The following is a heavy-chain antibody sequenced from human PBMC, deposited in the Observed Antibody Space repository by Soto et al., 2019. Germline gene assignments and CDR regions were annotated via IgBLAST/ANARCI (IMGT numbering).Heavy chain of an antibody. CDR3: AKEEDALRDTMDV. Sequence: GGSLRLSCSASGFPFSSYGMHWVRQAPGRGLEWVAVIGYDGRNIYYVDSVKGRFTISRDNPKNTVHLQMISLRAEDADVYYCAKEEDALRDTMDVWGQGTTVTVSS. J-gene: IGHJ6*02. D-gene: IGHD3-16*01. V-gene: IGHV3-33*03. CDR1: GFPFSSYG. CDR2: IGYDGRNI.